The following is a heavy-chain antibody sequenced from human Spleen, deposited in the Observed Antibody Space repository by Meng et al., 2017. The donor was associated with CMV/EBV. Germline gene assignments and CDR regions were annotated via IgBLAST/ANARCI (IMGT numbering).Heavy chain of an antibody. Sequence: GESLKISCAASGFNFSSYAMHWVRQAPGKGLEWVANIKQDGSEKYYVDSVKGRFTVSRDNAKNSLYRQMRSLRAEDTAIYYCARWTYSSGFEWLIKFDYWGQGSLVTVSS. D-gene: IGHD3-10*01. CDR2: IKQDGSEK. V-gene: IGHV3-7*01. CDR3: ARWTYSSGFEWLIKFDY. J-gene: IGHJ4*02. CDR1: GFNFSSYA.